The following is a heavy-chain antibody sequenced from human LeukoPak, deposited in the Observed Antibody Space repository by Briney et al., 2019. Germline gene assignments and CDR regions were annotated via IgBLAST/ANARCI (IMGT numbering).Heavy chain of an antibody. V-gene: IGHV4-4*09. D-gene: IGHD2-15*01. CDR1: GGSISSYY. CDR3: ARRKNRYCSGGSCNDAFDI. Sequence: SETLSLTCTVSGGSISSYYWSWIRQPPGKGLEWIGYIYASGSTNYNPSLKSRGTISVDTSKNQFSLKLSSVTAADTAVYYCARRKNRYCSGGSCNDAFDIWGQGTMVTVSS. J-gene: IGHJ3*02. CDR2: IYASGST.